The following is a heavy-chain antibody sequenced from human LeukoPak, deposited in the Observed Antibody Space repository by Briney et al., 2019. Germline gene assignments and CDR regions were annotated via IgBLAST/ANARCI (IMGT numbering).Heavy chain of an antibody. CDR1: GYSISSGYY. CDR3: ARAYSSSWYFNWFDP. J-gene: IGHJ5*02. CDR2: IYHTGST. D-gene: IGHD6-13*01. Sequence: SETLSLTCTVSGYSISSGYYWAWIRQPPGKGLEWIGNIYHTGSTYYNPSLKSRVTISVDTSKNQFSLKLSSVTAADTAVYYCARAYSSSWYFNWFDPWGQGTLVTVSS. V-gene: IGHV4-38-2*02.